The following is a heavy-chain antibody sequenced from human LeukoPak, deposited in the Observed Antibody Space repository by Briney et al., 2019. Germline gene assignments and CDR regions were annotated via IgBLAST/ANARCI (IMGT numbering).Heavy chain of an antibody. D-gene: IGHD5-18*01. Sequence: PSETLSLTCTVSGGSISSYYWSWIRQPPGKGLEWIGYIYYSGSTNYNPSLKSRVTISVDTSKNQFSLKLSSVTAADTAMYYCARPIQLWSYFDYWGQGILVTVSS. CDR2: IYYSGST. CDR3: ARPIQLWSYFDY. V-gene: IGHV4-59*08. CDR1: GGSISSYY. J-gene: IGHJ4*02.